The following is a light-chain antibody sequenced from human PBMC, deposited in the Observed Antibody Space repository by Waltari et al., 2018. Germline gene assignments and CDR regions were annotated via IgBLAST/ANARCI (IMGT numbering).Light chain of an antibody. J-gene: IGKJ1*01. V-gene: IGKV3-20*01. CDR2: GAS. CDR1: QSVSRWF. Sequence: EIVLTQSPGTLSLSPGERATLSCRASQSVSRWFAWYQHKPGQPPRLLVYGASSRATGIRDRVSGSGAGSDFSLTISRLEAEESAVYYCRRYGTLPATFGQGTKVEVK. CDR3: RRYGTLPAT.